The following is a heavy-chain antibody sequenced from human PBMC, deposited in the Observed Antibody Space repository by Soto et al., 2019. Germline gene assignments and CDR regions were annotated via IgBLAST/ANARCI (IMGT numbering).Heavy chain of an antibody. CDR1: GGSFSGYY. V-gene: IGHV4-34*01. Sequence: QVQLQPWGAGLLKPSETLSLTCAVYGGSFSGYYWSWIRQSPGKGLEWIGEINHSGSTNYNPSLKSRVTISVDTSKNQFSLKLSSVTAADTAVYYCARGGQLLFDYWGQGTLVTVSS. J-gene: IGHJ4*02. CDR2: INHSGST. CDR3: ARGGQLLFDY. D-gene: IGHD2-2*01.